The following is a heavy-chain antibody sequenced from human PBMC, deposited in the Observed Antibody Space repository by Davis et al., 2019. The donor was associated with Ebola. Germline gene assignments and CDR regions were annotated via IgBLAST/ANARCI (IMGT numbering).Heavy chain of an antibody. Sequence: AASVQVSRKASGYTFTSYDVNWVRQAPGQGLEWMGWMNPNSGNTGYAQKFQGRVTMTRDTSISTAYMELSSLRSEDAAVYYCAIKTRQQDYWGQGTLVTVSS. J-gene: IGHJ4*02. CDR1: GYTFTSYD. CDR2: MNPNSGNT. CDR3: AIKTRQQDY. V-gene: IGHV1-8*01. D-gene: IGHD6-13*01.